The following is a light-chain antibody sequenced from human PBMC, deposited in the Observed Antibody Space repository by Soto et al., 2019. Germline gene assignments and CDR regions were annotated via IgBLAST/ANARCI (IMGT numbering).Light chain of an antibody. CDR1: SIDVGSYNL. CDR2: EVS. V-gene: IGLV2-23*02. J-gene: IGLJ1*01. Sequence: QSTLTQPASVSGSPGQSITISCTGTSIDVGSYNLISWYQQYPDKAPKLMIYEVSKRPSGVSNRFSGSKSGNTASLTISGLQAEDEADYYCCSYAGSSTFYVFGSGTKLTVL. CDR3: CSYAGSSTFYV.